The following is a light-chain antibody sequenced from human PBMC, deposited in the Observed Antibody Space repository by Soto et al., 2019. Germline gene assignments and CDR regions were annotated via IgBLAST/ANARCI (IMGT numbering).Light chain of an antibody. V-gene: IGKV1-5*01. J-gene: IGKJ1*01. CDR2: DAS. CDR1: QSISSW. Sequence: DIQMTQSPSTLSASVGDRVTITCRASQSISSWLAWYQQKPGKAPKLLIYDASSLESGVPSRISGSGSGTESTLTISSLQPDDFATYYCRQYNSYSPGTFGQGTKVEMK. CDR3: RQYNSYSPGT.